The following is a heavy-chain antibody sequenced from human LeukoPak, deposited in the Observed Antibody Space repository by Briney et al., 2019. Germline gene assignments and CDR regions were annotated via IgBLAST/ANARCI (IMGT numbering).Heavy chain of an antibody. V-gene: IGHV3-23*01. Sequence: PGGSLRLSCAASGFTFSSYAMSWVRQAPGKGLEWVSAISGSGGSTYYADSVKGRFTISRDNSKDTLYLHMNSLRAEDTAVYYCAKGRAGYTNPYYFDYWGQGTLVTVSS. D-gene: IGHD3-16*02. J-gene: IGHJ4*02. CDR3: AKGRAGYTNPYYFDY. CDR1: GFTFSSYA. CDR2: ISGSGGST.